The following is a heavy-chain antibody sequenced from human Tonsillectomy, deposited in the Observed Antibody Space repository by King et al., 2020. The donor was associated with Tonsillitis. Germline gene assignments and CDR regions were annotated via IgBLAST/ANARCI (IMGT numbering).Heavy chain of an antibody. D-gene: IGHD2-15*01. J-gene: IGHJ4*02. Sequence: VQLVESGGGLVQPGGSLRLSCAASGFTFSSYSMSWVRQAPGKGLEWVAYISSSSSSIYYADFVRGRFTVSRDNAKNSLYLQMNSLRAEDTAVDYCARHPIGEVGSGASGWGQGTLVTVSS. V-gene: IGHV3-48*01. CDR3: ARHPIGEVGSGASG. CDR2: ISSSSSSI. CDR1: GFTFSSYS.